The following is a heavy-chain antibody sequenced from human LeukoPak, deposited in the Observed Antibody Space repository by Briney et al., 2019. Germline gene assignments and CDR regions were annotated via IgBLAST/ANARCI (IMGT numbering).Heavy chain of an antibody. V-gene: IGHV3-66*02. D-gene: IGHD6-13*01. J-gene: IGHJ4*01. CDR2: IYGDNAA. Sequence: TGGSLRLSCAASAIHVTTNYMTWIRQAPGKGLEWVSLIYGDNAAYYAESVRGRFIISRDSLKNTLFLQMNSLRAEDTAVYYCVSSTGQQFIPYDYWGHGTHVTVSS. CDR1: AIHVTTNY. CDR3: VSSTGQQFIPYDY.